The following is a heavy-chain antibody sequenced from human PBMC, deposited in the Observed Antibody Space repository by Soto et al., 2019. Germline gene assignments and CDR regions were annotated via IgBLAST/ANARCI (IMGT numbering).Heavy chain of an antibody. V-gene: IGHV1-69*13. D-gene: IGHD3-16*01. CDR3: ARGGGPYVWFNEF. Sequence: QEQLVQSGPEVKKPGSSVKVSCKDSGGLFSSFAISWVRQAPGQGLEWLGGIIPVFGTTNYAARFQDRVTITEDESTNTAYMELSSLTSADTAMYYCARGGGPYVWFNEFWGQGTLVTVSS. CDR2: IIPVFGTT. CDR1: GGLFSSFA. J-gene: IGHJ4*02.